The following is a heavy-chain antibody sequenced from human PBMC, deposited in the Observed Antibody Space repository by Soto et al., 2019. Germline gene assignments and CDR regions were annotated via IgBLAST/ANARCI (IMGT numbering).Heavy chain of an antibody. CDR1: GFTFSSYS. CDR3: ARDPPDYYDSSGFGAFDI. Sequence: GGSLRLSCAASGFTFSSYSMNWVRQAPGKGLEWVSSISSSSSYIYYADSVKGRFTISRDNAKNSLYLQMNSLRAEDTAVYYCARDPPDYYDSSGFGAFDIWGQGTMVIVSS. D-gene: IGHD3-22*01. CDR2: ISSSSSYI. J-gene: IGHJ3*02. V-gene: IGHV3-21*01.